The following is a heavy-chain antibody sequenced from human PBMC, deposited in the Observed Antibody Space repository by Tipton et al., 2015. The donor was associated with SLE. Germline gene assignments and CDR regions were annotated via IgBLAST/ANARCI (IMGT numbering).Heavy chain of an antibody. V-gene: IGHV3-30*18. CDR1: GFTFSTYG. Sequence: SLRLSCAASGFTFSTYGMHWVRQAPGKGLEWVAVIWYDGSNKDYADSVRGRITISRDNSENTLYLQMNSLRAEDTAVYYCAKDPVKMAARPNYFDFWGQGTLVTVSS. CDR2: IWYDGSNK. D-gene: IGHD6-6*01. CDR3: AKDPVKMAARPNYFDF. J-gene: IGHJ4*02.